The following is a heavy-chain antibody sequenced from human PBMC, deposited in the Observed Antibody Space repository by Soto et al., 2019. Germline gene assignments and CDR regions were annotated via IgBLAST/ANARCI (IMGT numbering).Heavy chain of an antibody. CDR2: INAGNGNT. Sequence: GASVKVSCKASGYTFTSYAMHWVRQAPGQRLEWMGWINAGNGNTKYSQKFQGRVTITRDTSASTAYMELSSLRSEDTAVYYCARSYYDFWSGYYTRLPFDYWGQGTLVTVSS. D-gene: IGHD3-3*01. CDR3: ARSYYDFWSGYYTRLPFDY. CDR1: GYTFTSYA. J-gene: IGHJ4*02. V-gene: IGHV1-3*01.